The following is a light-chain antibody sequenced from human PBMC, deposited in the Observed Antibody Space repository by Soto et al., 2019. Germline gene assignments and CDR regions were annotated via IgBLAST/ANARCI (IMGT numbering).Light chain of an antibody. CDR2: DAS. Sequence: DIQMTQSPSSLSASVGDRVTITCQASHDITSFLNWYQHKPGRAPKLLIYDASILEAGVPTRFSGSGSGTHFTLKISRVEAEDVGVYYCMQALQTPLTFGGGTKVEI. V-gene: IGKV1-33*01. J-gene: IGKJ4*01. CDR3: MQALQTPLT. CDR1: HDITSF.